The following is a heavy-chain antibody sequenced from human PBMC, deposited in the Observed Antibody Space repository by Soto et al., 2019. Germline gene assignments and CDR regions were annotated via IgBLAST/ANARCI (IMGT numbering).Heavy chain of an antibody. J-gene: IGHJ3*01. V-gene: IGHV4-39*01. Sequence: SETLSLTCTVSGGSISSSDYSWGWIRQPPGKGLEWIGTFYYSGSTNYNPSLKSRVFISVDTSQNQFSLKLSSVAAADTAMYYCARKIGYCNGGRCHGHYALDGWGQGTMVTVSS. CDR3: ARKIGYCNGGRCHGHYALDG. CDR1: GGSISSSDYS. CDR2: FYYSGST. D-gene: IGHD2-15*01.